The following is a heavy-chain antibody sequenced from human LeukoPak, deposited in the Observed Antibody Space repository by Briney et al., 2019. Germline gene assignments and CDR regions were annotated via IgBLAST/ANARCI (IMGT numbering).Heavy chain of an antibody. V-gene: IGHV4-39*01. D-gene: IGHD2-21*01. J-gene: IGHJ4*02. CDR2: IYYSGST. Sequence: SETLSLTCTVSGGSISSSSYYWGWIRQPPGKGLEWIGSIYYSGSTYYNPSLKSRVTISVDRSKNQFSLKVNSVTAADTAVYYCTRQWVMGTDHWGQGILVTVSS. CDR1: GGSISSSSYY. CDR3: TRQWVMGTDH.